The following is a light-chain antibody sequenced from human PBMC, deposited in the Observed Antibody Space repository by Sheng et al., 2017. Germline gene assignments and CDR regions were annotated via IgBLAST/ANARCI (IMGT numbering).Light chain of an antibody. J-gene: IGKJ4*01. Sequence: DIQMTQSPSTLSASVGDRVTITCRASQNIGNSLAWYQQMPGRAPKLLIYKTSTLETGVPSRFRGSSSGPDFTLTISSLQPDDFATYYCQQSDTYPLTFGGGTKVEIK. CDR1: QNIGNS. CDR3: QQSDTYPLT. CDR2: KTS. V-gene: IGKV1-5*03.